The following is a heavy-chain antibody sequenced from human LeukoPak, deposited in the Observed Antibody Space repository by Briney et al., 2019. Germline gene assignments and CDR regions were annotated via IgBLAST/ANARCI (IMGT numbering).Heavy chain of an antibody. CDR1: GYTFGNFG. D-gene: IGHD3-22*01. CDR3: AREFVGDYSHSSDYSDTFFDY. CDR2: ISAYNDNT. J-gene: IGHJ4*02. V-gene: IGHV1-18*01. Sequence: ASVKVSCKTSGYTFGNFGISWVRQAPGQGLEWMGWISAYNDNTNYAQNLQDRVTMTTDTSTSTAYMELRSLRSDDAAVYYCAREFVGDYSHSSDYSDTFFDYWGQGTLVTVSS.